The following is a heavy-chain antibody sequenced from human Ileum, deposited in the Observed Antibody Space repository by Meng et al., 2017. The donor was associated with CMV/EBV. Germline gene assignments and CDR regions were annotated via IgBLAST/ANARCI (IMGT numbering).Heavy chain of an antibody. CDR1: GFTVSDYL. Sequence: SGFTVSDYLMHWVRQVPGKGLEWVAVISYYGGGEYYADSVKGRFTISRDNSKNTLYLQMNGLRAEDTAVYYCAKGDSSGSEGNFFDYWGQGTLVTVSS. CDR3: AKGDSSGSEGNFFDY. CDR2: ISYYGGGE. J-gene: IGHJ4*02. D-gene: IGHD3-22*01. V-gene: IGHV3-30*18.